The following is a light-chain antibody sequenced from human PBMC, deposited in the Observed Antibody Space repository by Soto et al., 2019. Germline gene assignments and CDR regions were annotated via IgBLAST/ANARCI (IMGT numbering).Light chain of an antibody. V-gene: IGKV3-15*01. CDR2: GAS. Sequence: ETVMTQSPATLSVSPGERASLSCRASQSVSSNLAWYQQKPGRAPRILLFGASSRAAGVPDRFSGSGSGTDFTLTINSLQSEDLAVYFCQQYDNLPLTFGPGTKVDIK. CDR1: QSVSSN. CDR3: QQYDNLPLT. J-gene: IGKJ3*01.